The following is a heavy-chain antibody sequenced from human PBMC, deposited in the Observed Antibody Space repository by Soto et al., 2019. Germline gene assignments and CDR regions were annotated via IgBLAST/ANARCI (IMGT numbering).Heavy chain of an antibody. CDR2: IRSKGNSYAT. J-gene: IGHJ4*02. D-gene: IGHD3-10*01. CDR1: GFPFSGSA. V-gene: IGHV3-73*01. Sequence: GGSLRLSCAASGFPFSGSAMHWVRQASGKGLEWVGRIRSKGNSYATAYAASVKGRFAISRDDSESTAYLQMSSLKTEDTGVYYCTSLFYYGSGSHWGQGTLVTVSS. CDR3: TSLFYYGSGSH.